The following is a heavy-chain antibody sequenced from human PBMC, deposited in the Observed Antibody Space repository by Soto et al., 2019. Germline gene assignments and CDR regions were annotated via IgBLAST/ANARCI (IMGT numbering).Heavy chain of an antibody. CDR2: ISAYNGNT. J-gene: IGHJ4*02. CDR1: GYTFTSYG. Sequence: ASVKVSCKASGYTFTSYGISWVRQAPGQGLEWMGWISAYNGNTNYAQKLQGRVTMTTDTSTSTAYLVLNRLESDDTAVYYCARSDDLWGPGTLVTVSS. V-gene: IGHV1-18*01. CDR3: ARSDDL.